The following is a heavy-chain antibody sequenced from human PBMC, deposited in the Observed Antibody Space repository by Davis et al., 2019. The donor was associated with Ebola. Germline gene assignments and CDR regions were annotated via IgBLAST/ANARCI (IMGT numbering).Heavy chain of an antibody. D-gene: IGHD1-1*01. CDR3: ARGTTMAVNS. V-gene: IGHV1-8*01. Sequence: ASVKVSCKASGYTFVTSDISWVRQATGQGLSLMGLMNPNSGNGGLAPKFQGRVTLTRNTSINTAYMELNNLRSDDTAVYFCARGTTMAVNSWGQGTLVSVSS. CDR1: GYTFVTSD. J-gene: IGHJ4*02. CDR2: MNPNSGNG.